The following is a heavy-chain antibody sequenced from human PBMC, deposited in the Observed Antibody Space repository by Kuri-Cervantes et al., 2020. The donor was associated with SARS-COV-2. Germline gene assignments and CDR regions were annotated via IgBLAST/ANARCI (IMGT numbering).Heavy chain of an antibody. V-gene: IGHV4-38-2*02. J-gene: IGHJ3*02. D-gene: IGHD3-3*01. CDR3: ARETYYDPQTYAFDI. CDR1: GYSISSGYY. Sequence: SETLSLTCAVSGYSISSGYYWGWIRQPPGKGLEWIGSIYHSGSTYYNPSLKSRVTISVDTSKNQFSLKLSSVTAADTAVYYCARETYYDPQTYAFDIWGQGTMVTVSS. CDR2: IYHSGST.